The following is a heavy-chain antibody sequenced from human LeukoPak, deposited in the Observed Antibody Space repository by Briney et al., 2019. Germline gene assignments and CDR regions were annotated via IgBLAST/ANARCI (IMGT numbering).Heavy chain of an antibody. CDR3: VSEGISYIY. J-gene: IGHJ4*02. V-gene: IGHV3-23*01. Sequence: GGSLRLSCAASGFTFNNYPMSWVRQAPGKGLDWVSAISDNGDDTKYADSVKGRFTISRDNAKNSLYLQMNSLRAEDTAVYYCVSEGISYIYWGQGTLVTVSS. CDR2: ISDNGDDT. D-gene: IGHD2-8*01. CDR1: GFTFNNYP.